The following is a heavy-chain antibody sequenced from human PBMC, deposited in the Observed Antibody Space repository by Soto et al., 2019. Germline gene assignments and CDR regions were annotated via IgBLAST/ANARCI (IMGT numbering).Heavy chain of an antibody. CDR2: ISAYNGNT. Sequence: ASVKVSCKASGYTFTSYGISWVRQAPGQGLEWMGWISAYNGNTNYAQKLQGRVTMTRDTSTSTAYMELSSLRSEDTAVYYCAREQAYQDGYNRPDAFDIWGQGTMVTVSS. V-gene: IGHV1-18*01. J-gene: IGHJ3*02. CDR1: GYTFTSYG. CDR3: AREQAYQDGYNRPDAFDI. D-gene: IGHD5-12*01.